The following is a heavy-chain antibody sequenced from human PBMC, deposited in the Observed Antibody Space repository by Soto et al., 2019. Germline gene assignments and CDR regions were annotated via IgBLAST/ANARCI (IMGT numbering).Heavy chain of an antibody. V-gene: IGHV4-39*01. Sequence: SETLSLTCTVSGGSISSSSYYWGWIRQPPGKGLEWIGSIYYSGSTYYNPSLKSRVTISVDTSKNQFSLKLSSVTAADTAVYYCASPLAGIAVAGPYFDYWGQGTLVTVSS. CDR3: ASPLAGIAVAGPYFDY. CDR1: GGSISSSSYY. D-gene: IGHD6-19*01. CDR2: IYYSGST. J-gene: IGHJ4*02.